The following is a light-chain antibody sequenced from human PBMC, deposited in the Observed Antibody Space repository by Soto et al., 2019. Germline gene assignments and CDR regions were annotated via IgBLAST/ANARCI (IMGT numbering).Light chain of an antibody. CDR2: DAF. J-gene: IGKJ4*01. Sequence: EIVMTQSPATLSVSPGERATLSCRASQNINSNLAWYQQKPGQGPRLLIYDAFSRATGIPDRFTGSGSGTDFTLTISRLVPEDFAVYYCQQYGSSPLTFGGGTKVDIK. V-gene: IGKV3-20*01. CDR3: QQYGSSPLT. CDR1: QNINSN.